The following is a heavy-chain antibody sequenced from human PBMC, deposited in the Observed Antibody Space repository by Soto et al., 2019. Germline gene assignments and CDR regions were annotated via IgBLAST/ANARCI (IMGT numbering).Heavy chain of an antibody. V-gene: IGHV4-34*01. CDR1: GGSFSGCY. CDR2: INHSGST. Sequence: SETLSLTCAVYGGSFSGCYWSWIRQPPGKGLEWIGEINHSGSTNYNPSLKSRVTISVDTSKNQFSLKLSSVTAADTAVYYCARGLDGIAVAGDPFDYWGQGTLVTVSS. J-gene: IGHJ4*02. CDR3: ARGLDGIAVAGDPFDY. D-gene: IGHD6-19*01.